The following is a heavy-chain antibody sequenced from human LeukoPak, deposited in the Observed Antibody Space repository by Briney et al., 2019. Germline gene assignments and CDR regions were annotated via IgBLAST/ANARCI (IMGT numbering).Heavy chain of an antibody. J-gene: IGHJ4*02. D-gene: IGHD6-13*01. Sequence: GGSLKLSCAASGFTFSGSAMHWVRQASGKGLEWVGRIRSKANSYATAYAASVKGRFTISRDDSKNTAYLQMSSLKTEDTAVYYCTRPTSSSWQDYWGQGTLVTVSS. CDR3: TRPTSSSWQDY. CDR2: IRSKANSYAT. V-gene: IGHV3-73*01. CDR1: GFTFSGSA.